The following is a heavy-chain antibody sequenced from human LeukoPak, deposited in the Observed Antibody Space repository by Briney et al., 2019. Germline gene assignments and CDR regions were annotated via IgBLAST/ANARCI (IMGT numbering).Heavy chain of an antibody. J-gene: IGHJ4*02. CDR2: IHFSGST. V-gene: IGHV4-59*01. Sequence: SETLSLTCTVSGGSINSYYWSWIRQPPGKGLEWLGYIHFSGSTNYNPSLESRVTISVDTSKNQFSLKLSSVTAADTAVYYCARVRLDGSSWQNFDYWGLGTLVTVSS. CDR3: ARVRLDGSSWQNFDY. CDR1: GGSINSYY. D-gene: IGHD6-13*01.